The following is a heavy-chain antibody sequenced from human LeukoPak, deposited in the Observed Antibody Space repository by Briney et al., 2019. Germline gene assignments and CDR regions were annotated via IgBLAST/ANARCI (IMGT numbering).Heavy chain of an antibody. J-gene: IGHJ4*02. Sequence: PGGSLRLSCAASGFTFSSYGMHWVRQAPGKGLEWVAVISYDGSNKYYADSVKGRFTISRDNSKNTLYLQMNSLRAEDTAVYYCASTRYYYDSSGSYLDYWGQGTLVTVSS. CDR3: ASTRYYYDSSGSYLDY. D-gene: IGHD3-22*01. V-gene: IGHV3-30*03. CDR1: GFTFSSYG. CDR2: ISYDGSNK.